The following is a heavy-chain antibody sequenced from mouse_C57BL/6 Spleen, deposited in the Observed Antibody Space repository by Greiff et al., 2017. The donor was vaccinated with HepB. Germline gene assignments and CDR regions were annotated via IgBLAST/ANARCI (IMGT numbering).Heavy chain of an antibody. CDR3: AHYGYDVYYAMDY. D-gene: IGHD2-2*01. CDR1: GYTFTDHT. Sequence: VKLQQSDAELVKPGASVKISCKVSGYTFTDHTIHWMKQRPEQGLEWIGYIYPRDGSTKYNEKFKGKATLTADKSSSTAYMQLNSLTSEDSAVYFCAHYGYDVYYAMDYWGQGTSVTVSS. CDR2: IYPRDGST. V-gene: IGHV1-78*01. J-gene: IGHJ4*01.